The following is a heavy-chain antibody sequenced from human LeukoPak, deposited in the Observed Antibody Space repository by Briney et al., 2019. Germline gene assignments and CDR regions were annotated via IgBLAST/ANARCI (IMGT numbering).Heavy chain of an antibody. CDR2: ISYDGRNI. D-gene: IGHD2-2*01. V-gene: IGHV3-30*18. Sequence: PGGSLRLSCAASGFTFNNYGMHWVRQAPGKGLEWVAVISYDGRNIHYTDSVKGRFTISRDISTDTLWLQMDSLRTEDTAVYYCAKGPLRGTAAAIDYWGQGTLVTVS. CDR1: GFTFNNYG. CDR3: AKGPLRGTAAAIDY. J-gene: IGHJ4*02.